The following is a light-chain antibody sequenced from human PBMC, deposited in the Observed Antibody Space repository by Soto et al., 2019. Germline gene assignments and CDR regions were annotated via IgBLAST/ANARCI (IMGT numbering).Light chain of an antibody. CDR2: DTS. V-gene: IGKV3-11*01. J-gene: IGKJ4*01. CDR3: QQRSPWPPLT. CDR1: QDVGHY. Sequence: EIVLTQSPATLSASPGESAALSCRASQDVGHYVAWYRQIPGQAPRLLIYDTSNRAAGIPDRFRGSGSGTDFTLTISSLEPEDLAVDYCQQRSPWPPLTFGGGTKVEIK.